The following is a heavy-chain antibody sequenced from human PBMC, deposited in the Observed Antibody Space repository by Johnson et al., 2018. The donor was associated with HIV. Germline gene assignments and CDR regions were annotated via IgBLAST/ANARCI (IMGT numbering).Heavy chain of an antibody. D-gene: IGHD1-1*01. J-gene: IGHJ3*01. CDR3: AKGSTLWNPRLGDAFDF. CDR1: GFTFSSYG. V-gene: IGHV3-30*02. Sequence: QVQLVESGGGVVQPGRSLRLSCAASGFTFSSYGMHWVRQAPGKGLEWVAFIRYDGSNKYYADFVKGRFTISRDNVKNSLYLQMNSLTAEDTALYYCAKGSTLWNPRLGDAFDFWGQGTLVTVSS. CDR2: IRYDGSNK.